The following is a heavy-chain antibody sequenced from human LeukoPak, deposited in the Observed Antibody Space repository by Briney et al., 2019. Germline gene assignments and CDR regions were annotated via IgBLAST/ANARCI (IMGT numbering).Heavy chain of an antibody. V-gene: IGHV1-18*01. CDR1: GYTITSYA. J-gene: IGHJ4*02. CDR3: ARGRFPGSGSYYNSFDY. Sequence: GSGKVSCKASGYTITSYAVTWVRQAPGQGLEWMGWINVANGDTNYAQKFQGRVTMTTDTSTSTAYMELRSLTSDDTAVYYCARGRFPGSGSYYNSFDYYGQGTLVTVSS. CDR2: INVANGDT. D-gene: IGHD3-10*01.